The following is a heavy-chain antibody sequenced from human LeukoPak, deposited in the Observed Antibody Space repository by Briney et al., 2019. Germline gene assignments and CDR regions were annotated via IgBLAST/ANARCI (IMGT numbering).Heavy chain of an antibody. CDR1: GFTFSNYA. D-gene: IGHD2/OR15-2a*01. CDR3: ARLSYYFDY. V-gene: IGHV3-7*01. Sequence: HPGGSLRLSCAASGFTFSNYAMNWVRQAPGKGLEWVANIKYDESEKHYMDLVKGRFTISRDNSKNSLYLQMNSLRAEDTAVYYCARLSYYFDYWGQGTLVTVSS. CDR2: IKYDESEK. J-gene: IGHJ4*02.